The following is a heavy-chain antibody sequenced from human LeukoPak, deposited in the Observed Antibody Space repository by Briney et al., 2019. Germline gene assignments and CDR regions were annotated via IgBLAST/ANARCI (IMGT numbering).Heavy chain of an antibody. CDR1: GGSFSGYY. CDR3: ATFCPRGDSSSWYTFDY. V-gene: IGHV4-34*01. D-gene: IGHD6-13*01. CDR2: INHSGST. J-gene: IGHJ4*02. Sequence: PSETLSLTCAVYGGSFSGYYWSWIRQPPGKGLEWIGEINHSGSTNYNPSLKSRVTISVDTSKNQLSLKLSSVTAADTAVYYCATFCPRGDSSSWYTFDYWGQGTLVTVSS.